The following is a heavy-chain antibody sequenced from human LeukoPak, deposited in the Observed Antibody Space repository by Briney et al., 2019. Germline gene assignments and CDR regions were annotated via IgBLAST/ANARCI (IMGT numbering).Heavy chain of an antibody. CDR2: IYYSGTT. V-gene: IGHV4-59*01. CDR3: ARGGGVFDY. CDR1: GGSISNYY. D-gene: IGHD2-8*02. Sequence: SETLSLTCSVSGGSISNYYWSWIRQPPEKGLEWIGYIYYSGTTNYNPSLKSRVTISVDTSKGQFSLKLNSVTAADTAVYYCARGGGVFDYWGQGTLVTVSS. J-gene: IGHJ4*02.